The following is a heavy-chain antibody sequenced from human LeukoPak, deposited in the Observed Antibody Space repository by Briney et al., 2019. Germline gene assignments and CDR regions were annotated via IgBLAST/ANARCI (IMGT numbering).Heavy chain of an antibody. CDR1: GFTFSSHW. Sequence: PGRSLRLSCAASGFTFSSHWMSWVRQAPGKGLEWVANIKPDGSEKKYVDSVKGRFTISRDNAKNSLYLQMNSLRAEDTAVYYCARIRGDGSTFDYWGQGTLVTVSS. V-gene: IGHV3-7*04. CDR2: IKPDGSEK. CDR3: ARIRGDGSTFDY. D-gene: IGHD5-24*01. J-gene: IGHJ4*02.